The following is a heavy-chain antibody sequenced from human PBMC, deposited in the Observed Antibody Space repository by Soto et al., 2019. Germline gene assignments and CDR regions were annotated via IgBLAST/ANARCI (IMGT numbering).Heavy chain of an antibody. CDR2: IIPIFGTA. CDR1: GGTFSSYA. CDR3: ARDEGRYSYGGGAFDY. D-gene: IGHD5-18*01. V-gene: IGHV1-69*13. Sequence: ASVKVSCKASGGTFSSYAISWVRQAPGQGLEWMGGIIPIFGTANYAQKFQGRVTITADESTSTAYMELSSLRSEDTAVYYCARDEGRYSYGGGAFDYWGQGTLVTVSS. J-gene: IGHJ4*02.